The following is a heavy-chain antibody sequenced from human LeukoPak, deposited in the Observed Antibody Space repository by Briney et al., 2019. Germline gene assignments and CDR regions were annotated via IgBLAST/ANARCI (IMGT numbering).Heavy chain of an antibody. CDR1: GFTFSSYW. CDR3: ARGPSDSSGYYVDAFDI. Sequence: GGSLRPSCAASGFTFSSYWMSWVRQAPGKGLEWVANIKQDGSEKYYVDSVKGRFTISRDNAKNSLYLQMNSLRAEDTAVNYCARGPSDSSGYYVDAFDIWGQGTMVTVSS. J-gene: IGHJ3*02. CDR2: IKQDGSEK. V-gene: IGHV3-7*04. D-gene: IGHD3-22*01.